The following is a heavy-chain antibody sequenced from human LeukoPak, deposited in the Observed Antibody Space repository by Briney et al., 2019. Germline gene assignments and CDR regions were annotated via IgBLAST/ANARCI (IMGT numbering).Heavy chain of an antibody. J-gene: IGHJ5*02. CDR3: ARDLRKGGP. CDR1: GFTFSNYW. V-gene: IGHV3-74*01. D-gene: IGHD3-16*01. CDR2: IRDDGSLT. Sequence: PGGSLRLSCAASGFTFSNYWMHWVRQVPGKGLVWVSRIRDDGSLTDYADSVKGRFTVSRDNAKNTLYLQMNSLRAEDTAVYYCARDLRKGGPWGQGTLVTVSS.